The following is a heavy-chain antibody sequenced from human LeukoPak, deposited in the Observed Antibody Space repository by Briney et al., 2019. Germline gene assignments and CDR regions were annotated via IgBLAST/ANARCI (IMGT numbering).Heavy chain of an antibody. CDR2: INWNGGST. Sequence: GSLRLSCAASGFTFDDYGMSWVRQAPGKGLEWVSGINWNGGSTGYADSVKGRFTISRDNAKNSLYLQMNSLRAEDTALYYCARESYEWRFLEWSQRYYYFDYWGQGTLVTVSS. CDR3: ARESYEWRFLEWSQRYYYFDY. J-gene: IGHJ4*02. CDR1: GFTFDDYG. V-gene: IGHV3-20*04. D-gene: IGHD3-3*01.